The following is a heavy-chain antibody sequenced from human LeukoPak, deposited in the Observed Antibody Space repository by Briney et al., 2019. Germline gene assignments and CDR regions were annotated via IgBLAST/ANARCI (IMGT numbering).Heavy chain of an antibody. J-gene: IGHJ4*02. CDR2: IYYSGST. CDR3: ARADYSNFSLFDY. D-gene: IGHD4-11*01. V-gene: IGHV4-30-4*01. Sequence: SQTLSLTCTVSGGSISSGDYYWRWIRKPPGKGLEWIGYIYYSGSTYYNPSLKSRVTISVDTSKNQFSLQLSSVTAADTAVYYCARADYSNFSLFDYWGQGTLVTVSS. CDR1: GGSISSGDYY.